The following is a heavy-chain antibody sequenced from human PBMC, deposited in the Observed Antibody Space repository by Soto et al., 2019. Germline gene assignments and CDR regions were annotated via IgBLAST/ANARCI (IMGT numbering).Heavy chain of an antibody. V-gene: IGHV1-46*03. D-gene: IGHD1-26*01. J-gene: IGHJ4*02. CDR3: ARPPDSNYYLFYY. CDR1: GYTFSNYY. Sequence: ASVKVSCKASGYTFSNYYIHWVRQAPGQGLQWMGIINPSRGSTSYAQKFQGRVSVTWDTSTSTVYMELSSLRSEDTAVYYCARPPDSNYYLFYYCGQGSLVTVYS. CDR2: INPSRGST.